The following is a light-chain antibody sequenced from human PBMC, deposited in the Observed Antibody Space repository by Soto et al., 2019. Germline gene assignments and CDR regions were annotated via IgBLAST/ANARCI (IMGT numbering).Light chain of an antibody. CDR2: GAS. Sequence: EIVLTQSPGTLSLSPGERATLSCRASLSVASDYLAWYQQRPGQAPRLLIYGASNRATGIPDMFSGSGSGTDFTLTITRLEPEDFAVYYCQQYGSSPYTFGQGTKLEIK. CDR3: QQYGSSPYT. J-gene: IGKJ2*01. CDR1: LSVASDY. V-gene: IGKV3-20*01.